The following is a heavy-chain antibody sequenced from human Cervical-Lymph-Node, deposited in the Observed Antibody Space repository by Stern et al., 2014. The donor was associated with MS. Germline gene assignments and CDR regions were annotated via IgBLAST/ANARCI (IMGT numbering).Heavy chain of an antibody. CDR3: ARDPEYTTSH. V-gene: IGHV3-74*01. CDR2: INGDGSST. D-gene: IGHD6-6*01. J-gene: IGHJ4*02. CDR1: GFTFSSHW. Sequence: EVQLVESGGGLFQPGGSLRLSCAASGFTFSSHWMHWVRQAPGKVLVWVSRINGDGSSTGYADFVKGRFTISRDNAKNTLYLQMNSLRAEDTAVYYCARDPEYTTSHWGQGALVTVSS.